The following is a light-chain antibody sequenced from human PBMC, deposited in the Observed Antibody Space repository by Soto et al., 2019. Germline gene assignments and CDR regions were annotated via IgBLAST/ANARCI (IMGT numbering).Light chain of an antibody. CDR2: DIN. J-gene: IGLJ1*01. Sequence: QSALTQPPSASGSPGQSVTISCTGTSSDVGASNYVSWYQQHPGKAPKLIIYDINQRPSGVPDRFSGSKSGNTASLTVSGLQAEDEADYYCTSYAGSNNYVFVTGTKVTVL. V-gene: IGLV2-8*01. CDR1: SSDVGASNY. CDR3: TSYAGSNNYV.